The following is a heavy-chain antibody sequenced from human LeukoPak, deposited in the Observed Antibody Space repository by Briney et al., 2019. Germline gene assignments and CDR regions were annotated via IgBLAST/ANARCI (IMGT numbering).Heavy chain of an antibody. CDR1: GYTFTDYT. V-gene: IGHV1-3*01. D-gene: IGHD3-22*01. CDR2: INGGSGNT. CDR3: ANPRCDSSGYYYVD. J-gene: IGHJ4*02. Sequence: ASVKVSCKASGYTFTDYTMHWLRQATGQRLDWMGWINGGSGNTRYSPEFQGGVTITRDTSASTAYMGLSSLRSEDTAVYYCANPRCDSSGYYYVDWGQGTLVTVSS.